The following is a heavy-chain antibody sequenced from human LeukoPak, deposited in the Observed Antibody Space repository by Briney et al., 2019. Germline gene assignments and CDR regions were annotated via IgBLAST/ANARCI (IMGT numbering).Heavy chain of an antibody. Sequence: GGSLRLSCAASGFTFSGYGMHWVRQAPGKGLEWVAFIRYDGSNKYYADSVKGRFTISRDNSKNTLYLQMNSLRAEDTAVYYCAKDWRVAPGSIAYWAQGTLVTVSS. CDR1: GFTFSGYG. V-gene: IGHV3-30*02. CDR2: IRYDGSNK. CDR3: AKDWRVAPGSIAY. D-gene: IGHD3-3*01. J-gene: IGHJ4*02.